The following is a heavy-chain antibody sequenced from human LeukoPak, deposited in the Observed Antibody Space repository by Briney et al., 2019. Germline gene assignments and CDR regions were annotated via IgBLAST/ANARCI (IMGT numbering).Heavy chain of an antibody. Sequence: SETLSLTCTVSGGSINNYYWSWIRQSPGKGLEWTGYIYYRGSSNYNPSLKSRITMSVDTSKNQFSLKLNSVTAADTAVYYCARVQKDYYDSGGYHSAAAFDIWGQGTMVTVSS. V-gene: IGHV4-59*01. CDR3: ARVQKDYYDSGGYHSAAAFDI. CDR1: GGSINNYY. J-gene: IGHJ3*02. D-gene: IGHD3-22*01. CDR2: IYYRGSS.